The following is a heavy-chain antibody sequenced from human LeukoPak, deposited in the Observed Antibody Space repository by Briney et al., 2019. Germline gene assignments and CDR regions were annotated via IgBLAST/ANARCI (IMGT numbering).Heavy chain of an antibody. Sequence: SETLSLTCTVSGGSINNYYWSWIRQSPGKGLEWTGYIYYRGSSNYNPSLKSRITMSVDTSKNQFSLKLNSVTAADTAVYYCARVQKDYYDSGGYHSAAAFDIWGQGTMVTVSS. V-gene: IGHV4-59*01. CDR3: ARVQKDYYDSGGYHSAAAFDI. CDR1: GGSINNYY. J-gene: IGHJ3*02. D-gene: IGHD3-22*01. CDR2: IYYRGSS.